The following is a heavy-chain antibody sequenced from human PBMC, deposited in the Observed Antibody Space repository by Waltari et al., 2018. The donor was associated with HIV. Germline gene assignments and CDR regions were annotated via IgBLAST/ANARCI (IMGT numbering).Heavy chain of an antibody. Sequence: QVQLQESGPGLVKPSETLSLTCTVSGGSISSYYWSWIRQPPGKGLEWIGYIYYSGSTNYNPSLKSRVTISVDTSKNQFSLKLSSVTAADTAVYYCARLYGDYVRSWFDPWGQGTLVTVSS. CDR1: GGSISSYY. CDR2: IYYSGST. D-gene: IGHD4-17*01. CDR3: ARLYGDYVRSWFDP. V-gene: IGHV4-59*08. J-gene: IGHJ5*02.